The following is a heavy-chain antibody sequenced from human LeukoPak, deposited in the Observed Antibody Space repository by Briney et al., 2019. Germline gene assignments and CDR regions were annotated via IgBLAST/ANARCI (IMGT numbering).Heavy chain of an antibody. D-gene: IGHD3-10*01. CDR3: ARASSSGTHISGYYYYMDV. J-gene: IGHJ6*03. V-gene: IGHV4-4*09. CDR1: GGSVGSYY. CDR2: IYNSGTT. Sequence: PSETLSLTCSVSGGSVGSYYWSRIRQSPGKGLEWIGDIYNSGTTDSNPSLKSRVTMSVDTSKSQFSLRLSAVTAADSAVYYCARASSSGTHISGYYYYMDVWGTGTTVSVSS.